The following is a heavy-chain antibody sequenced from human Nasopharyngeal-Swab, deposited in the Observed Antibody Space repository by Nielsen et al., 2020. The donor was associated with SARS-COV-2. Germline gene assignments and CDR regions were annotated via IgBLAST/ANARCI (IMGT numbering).Heavy chain of an antibody. V-gene: IGHV4-39*07. J-gene: IGHJ6*04. D-gene: IGHD3-16*01. Sequence: WIRQPPGKGLEWIGSIHYGGTTYYNSSLKSRVTISIDTSKSQLSLNLYSVTAADTAVYYCARDSTYYNYKDVWGTGTTVTVSS. CDR3: ARDSTYYNYKDV. CDR2: IHYGGTT.